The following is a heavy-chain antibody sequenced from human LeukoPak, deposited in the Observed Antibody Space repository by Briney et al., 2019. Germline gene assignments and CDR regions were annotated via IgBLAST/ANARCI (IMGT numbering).Heavy chain of an antibody. J-gene: IGHJ5*01. Sequence: SETLSLTCTVSGGTITTIPYNWGWIRQPPGKGLEWIGTISYVGTTYYEPSLKSRVTMSIDTSKNQFSLNLNSATAADTAVYYCARHPTGYPNWFDSWGQGTLVIVSS. D-gene: IGHD3-9*01. CDR3: ARHPTGYPNWFDS. CDR2: ISYVGTT. V-gene: IGHV4-39*01. CDR1: GGTITTIPYN.